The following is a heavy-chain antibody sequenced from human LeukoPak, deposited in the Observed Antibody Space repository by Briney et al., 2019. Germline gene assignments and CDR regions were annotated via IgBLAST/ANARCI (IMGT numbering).Heavy chain of an antibody. CDR1: GDTFSSYY. J-gene: IGHJ4*02. Sequence: GASVKVSCKASGDTFSSYYVHWVRQAPGQGLEWMGIMNPSGGSIRYAQKFQGRVTMTRDMSTSTVYMELSSLRSEDTAVYYCARWGAASGIVANDYWGKGTLVTVSS. V-gene: IGHV1-46*01. CDR2: MNPSGGSI. CDR3: ARWGAASGIVANDY. D-gene: IGHD3-22*01.